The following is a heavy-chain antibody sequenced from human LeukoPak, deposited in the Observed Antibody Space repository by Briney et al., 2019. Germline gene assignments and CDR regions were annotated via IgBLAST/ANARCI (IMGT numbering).Heavy chain of an antibody. CDR2: INTSGTT. V-gene: IGHV4-4*07. CDR3: ASGHNSGWGYFAY. Sequence: SETLSLTCTVSGGSISSYQWSWIRQPAGKRLECIGRINTSGTTNYNPSLKSRVTMSVDTSKNQFSLKLSSVTAADTAVYYCASGHNSGWGYFAYWGQGSLVTVSS. J-gene: IGHJ4*02. CDR1: GGSISSYQ. D-gene: IGHD6-19*01.